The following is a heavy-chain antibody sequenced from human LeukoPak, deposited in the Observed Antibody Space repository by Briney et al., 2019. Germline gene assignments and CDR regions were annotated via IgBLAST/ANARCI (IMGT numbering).Heavy chain of an antibody. CDR2: FDPEDGET. Sequence: GASVKVSCKASGYTFTSYYMHWVRQAPGQGLEWMGGFDPEDGETIYAQKFQGRVTMTEDTSTDTAYMKLSSLRSGDTAVYYCATYYSRSSGLHWGQGTLVTVSS. V-gene: IGHV1-24*01. D-gene: IGHD6-13*01. CDR3: ATYYSRSSGLH. CDR1: GYTFTSYY. J-gene: IGHJ4*02.